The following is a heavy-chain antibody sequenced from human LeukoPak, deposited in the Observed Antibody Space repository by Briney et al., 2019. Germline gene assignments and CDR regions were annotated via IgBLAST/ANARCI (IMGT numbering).Heavy chain of an antibody. J-gene: IGHJ5*02. D-gene: IGHD4-17*01. CDR2: MNPNSGNT. CDR1: GYTFTSYD. Sequence: GASVKVSCKASGYTFTSYDINWVRQATGQGLEWTGWMNPNSGNTGYAKKFQGRVTMTRNTSISTAYTELSSLRSEDTAVYYCASSYGRDYNWFDPWGQGTLVTVSS. V-gene: IGHV1-8*01. CDR3: ASSYGRDYNWFDP.